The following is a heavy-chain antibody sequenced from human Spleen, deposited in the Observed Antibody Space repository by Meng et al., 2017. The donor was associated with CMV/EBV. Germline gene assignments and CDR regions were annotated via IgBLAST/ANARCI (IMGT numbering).Heavy chain of an antibody. Sequence: ASVKVSCKASGYTFTRYGVSWVRQAPGQGLEYMGWISGYNGNIKYAQKFQGRVTMTTDTSTNTAYMELRSLRSEDTAVYYCASTEQLVQVYYYGMDVWGQGTTVTVSS. CDR3: ASTEQLVQVYYYGMDV. J-gene: IGHJ6*02. CDR1: GYTFTRYG. V-gene: IGHV1-18*01. CDR2: ISGYNGNI. D-gene: IGHD6-13*01.